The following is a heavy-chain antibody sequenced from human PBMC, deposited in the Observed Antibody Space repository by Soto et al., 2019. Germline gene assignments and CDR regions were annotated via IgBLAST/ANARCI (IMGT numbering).Heavy chain of an antibody. Sequence: GGSLRLSCTASGFTFGDYAMSWARQAPGKGLEWVSFIRSKAYGGTTEYAASVKGRFTISRDDSKSIAYLQMNSLKTEDTAVYYCTRKRDGYNLPFDYWGQGTLVTVSS. CDR2: IRSKAYGGTT. CDR1: GFTFGDYA. J-gene: IGHJ4*02. D-gene: IGHD5-12*01. V-gene: IGHV3-49*04. CDR3: TRKRDGYNLPFDY.